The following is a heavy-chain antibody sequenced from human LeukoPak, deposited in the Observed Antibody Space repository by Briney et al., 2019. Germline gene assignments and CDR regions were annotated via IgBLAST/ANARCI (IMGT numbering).Heavy chain of an antibody. Sequence: GGSLRLSCAASGFTFSSYAMSWVRQAPGKGLEWVSAISGSGGSTYYADSVKGRFTISRDNSKNTLYLQMNSLRAEDTAVYYCARAPSTTYYYDSSGSGAFDIWGQGTVVTVSS. CDR3: ARAPSTTYYYDSSGSGAFDI. CDR2: ISGSGGST. D-gene: IGHD3-22*01. J-gene: IGHJ3*02. V-gene: IGHV3-23*01. CDR1: GFTFSSYA.